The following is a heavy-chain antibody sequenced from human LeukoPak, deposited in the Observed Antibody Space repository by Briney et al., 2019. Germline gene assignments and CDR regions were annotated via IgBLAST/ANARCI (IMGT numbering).Heavy chain of an antibody. CDR1: GYTFTSYY. CDR2: INPNSGGT. CDR3: VRDYYDGSRNYFDY. V-gene: IGHV1-2*02. D-gene: IGHD3-22*01. Sequence: GASVKVSCKASGYTFTSYYMHWVRQAPGQGLEWMGWINPNSGGTNYAQKFQGRVTMTRDTSITTAYMELSRLTSDDTAVYYCVRDYYDGSRNYFDYWGQGTLVPVSS. J-gene: IGHJ4*02.